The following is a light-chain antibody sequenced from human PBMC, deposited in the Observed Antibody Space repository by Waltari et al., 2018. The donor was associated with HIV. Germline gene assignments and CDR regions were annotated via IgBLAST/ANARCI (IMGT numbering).Light chain of an antibody. V-gene: IGKV1-39*01. CDR3: QQSYSTPRMYT. CDR2: AAS. Sequence: DIQMTQSPSSLSASVGHRVPIPFRASQSISSYLNWYQQKPGKAPKLLIYAASSLQSGVPSRFSGSGSGTDFTLTISSLQPEDFATYYCQQSYSTPRMYTFGQGTKLEIK. J-gene: IGKJ2*01. CDR1: QSISSY.